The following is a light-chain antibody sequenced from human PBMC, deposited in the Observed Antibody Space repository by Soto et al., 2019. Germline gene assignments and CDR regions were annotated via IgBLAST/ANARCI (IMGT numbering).Light chain of an antibody. V-gene: IGKV1-33*01. J-gene: IGKJ3*01. CDR1: QDIKND. CDR2: ETS. Sequence: IPLTQSPTSLSASVGDRVIITCQARQDIKNDLNWYHHKTGKXPKTLIYETSNLETGVPSRFSGIAYGTAGTFNLRTLQSEDRETYDGQQYDHIPLTFGPGTKVEI. CDR3: QQYDHIPLT.